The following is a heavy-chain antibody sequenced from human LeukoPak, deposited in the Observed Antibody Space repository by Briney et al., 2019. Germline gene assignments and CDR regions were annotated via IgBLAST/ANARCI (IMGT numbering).Heavy chain of an antibody. CDR3: ARIAAAGDDAFDI. CDR2: IDWDDDK. D-gene: IGHD6-13*01. CDR1: GFSLSTIEMC. V-gene: IGHV2-70*11. Sequence: SGPTLVNPTQTLTLTCSFSGFSLSTIEMCVSWIRQPPGKALEWLARIDWDDDKYYSPSLKTRLTISKDTSKNQVVLIMTNMDPVDTATYYCARIAAAGDDAFDIWGQGTLVTVSS. J-gene: IGHJ3*02.